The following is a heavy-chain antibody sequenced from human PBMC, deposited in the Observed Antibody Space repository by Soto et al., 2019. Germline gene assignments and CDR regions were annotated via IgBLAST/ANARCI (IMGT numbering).Heavy chain of an antibody. D-gene: IGHD5-12*01. CDR2: IIPILGIA. V-gene: IGHV1-69*02. Sequence: VQLVQSGAEVKKPGSSVKVSCKASGGTFSSYTISWVRQAPGQGLEWMGRIIPILGIANYAQKFQGRVTITADKSTSTAYMELSSLRSEDTAVYYCARGGYSGYDPTDYWGQGTLVTVSS. CDR1: GGTFSSYT. CDR3: ARGGYSGYDPTDY. J-gene: IGHJ4*02.